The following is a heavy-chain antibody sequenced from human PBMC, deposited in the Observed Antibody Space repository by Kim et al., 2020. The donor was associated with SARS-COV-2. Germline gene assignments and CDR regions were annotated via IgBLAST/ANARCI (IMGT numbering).Heavy chain of an antibody. Sequence: SVKVSCKASGGTFSSYAISWVRQAPGQGLEWMGGIIPIFGTANYAQKFQGRVTITADESTSTAYMELSSLRSEDTAVYYCARTSWDIVVEQNNYYYYYGMDVWGQGTTVTVSS. CDR3: ARTSWDIVVEQNNYYYYYGMDV. V-gene: IGHV1-69*13. CDR2: IIPIFGTA. D-gene: IGHD2-2*01. CDR1: GGTFSSYA. J-gene: IGHJ6*02.